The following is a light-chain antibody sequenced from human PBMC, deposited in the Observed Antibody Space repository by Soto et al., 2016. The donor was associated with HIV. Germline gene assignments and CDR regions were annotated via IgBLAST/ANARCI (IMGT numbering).Light chain of an antibody. CDR3: QVWDMITEHRV. CDR1: NIGSKG. Sequence: SYELTQPPSVSVAPGETARITCGGNNIGSKGVHWYQQKPGQAPILVVYDDSDRPSGIPERFSGSNSGNTATLTISRVEAGDEADFYCQVWDMITEHRVFGGGTKLTVL. J-gene: IGLJ3*02. V-gene: IGLV3-21*02. CDR2: DDS.